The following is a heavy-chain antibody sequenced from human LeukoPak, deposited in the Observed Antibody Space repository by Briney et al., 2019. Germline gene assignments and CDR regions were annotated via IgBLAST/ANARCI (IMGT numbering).Heavy chain of an antibody. D-gene: IGHD3-22*01. CDR2: VSYDGSNK. V-gene: IGHV3-30*03. CDR3: ARWGDSSGYFDY. CDR1: GINISSYG. Sequence: GRSLRLSCATSGINISSYGMHWVRQAPGKGLEWVAVVSYDGSNKYYADSVKGRFTISRDNSKNSLYLQMNSLRAEDTAVYYCARWGDSSGYFDYWGQGTLVTVSS. J-gene: IGHJ4*02.